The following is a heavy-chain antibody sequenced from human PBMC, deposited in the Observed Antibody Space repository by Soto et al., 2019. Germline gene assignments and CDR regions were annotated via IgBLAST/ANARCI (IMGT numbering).Heavy chain of an antibody. CDR2: FSGTGGYT. D-gene: IGHD4-17*01. J-gene: IGHJ5*02. CDR1: GFTLSIYA. Sequence: GGSLRLSCAASGFTLSIYAMSWVRHAPGKGLEWVSTFSGTGGYTYYADSVKGRFTISRDDSKNTLFLHMNSLRAADTAVYYCARGQRALITYGPFDPWGQGTLVTVSS. V-gene: IGHV3-23*01. CDR3: ARGQRALITYGPFDP.